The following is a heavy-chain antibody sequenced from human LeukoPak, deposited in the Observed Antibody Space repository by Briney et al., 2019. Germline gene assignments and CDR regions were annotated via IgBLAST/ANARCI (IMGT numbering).Heavy chain of an antibody. J-gene: IGHJ4*02. CDR2: IYHSGST. CDR3: ARGLAVAARRGYYFDY. D-gene: IGHD6-19*01. Sequence: SETLSLTCAVSGVSISSSNWWSWVRQPPGKGLEWIGEIYHSGSTNYNPSLKSRVTISVDKSKNQFSLKLSSVTAADTAVYYCARGLAVAARRGYYFDYWGQGTLVTVSS. V-gene: IGHV4-4*02. CDR1: GVSISSSNW.